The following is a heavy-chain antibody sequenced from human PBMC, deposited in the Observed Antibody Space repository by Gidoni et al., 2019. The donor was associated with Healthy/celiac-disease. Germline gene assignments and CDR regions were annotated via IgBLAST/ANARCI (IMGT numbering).Heavy chain of an antibody. CDR1: GYTLTELS. V-gene: IGHV1-24*01. CDR3: VTDLFASSSRGYYYYYGMDV. CDR2: FDPEDGET. D-gene: IGHD6-6*01. J-gene: IGHJ6*02. Sequence: QVQLLQSGAEVKKPGASVKVSCKVSGYTLTELSMPWVRQAPGKGLEWMGGFDPEDGETIYAQKFQGRVTMTEDTSTDTAYMELSSLRSEDTAVYYCVTDLFASSSRGYYYYYGMDVWGQGTTVTVSS.